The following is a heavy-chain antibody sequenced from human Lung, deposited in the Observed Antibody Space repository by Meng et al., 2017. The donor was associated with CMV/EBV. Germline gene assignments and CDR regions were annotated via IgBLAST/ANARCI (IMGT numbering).Heavy chain of an antibody. D-gene: IGHD2-21*01. CDR2: ISSGSTSI. Sequence: GQSVEAGGRLVKPGGSLRIFCAASGFNLSESNMNWVRQGSRKGLELVSSISSGSTSIYFADSVKGRFTISRDNAKNSLYLQMNSLRAEDTALYYCATDKGEGFDPWGQGTPVTVSS. CDR1: GFNLSESN. J-gene: IGHJ5*02. V-gene: IGHV3-21*01. CDR3: ATDKGEGFDP.